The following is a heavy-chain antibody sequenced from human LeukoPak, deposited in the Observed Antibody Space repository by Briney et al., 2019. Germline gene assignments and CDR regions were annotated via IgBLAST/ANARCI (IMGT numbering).Heavy chain of an antibody. CDR1: GFTFSSYA. Sequence: GGSLRLSCAASGFTFSSYAMHWVRQAPGKGLEYVSAISSNGGSTYYANSVKGRFTISRDNSKNTLYLQMGSLRAEDMAVYYCARRLAAAGDYFDYWGQGTLVTVSS. J-gene: IGHJ4*02. V-gene: IGHV3-64*01. CDR3: ARRLAAAGDYFDY. D-gene: IGHD6-13*01. CDR2: ISSNGGST.